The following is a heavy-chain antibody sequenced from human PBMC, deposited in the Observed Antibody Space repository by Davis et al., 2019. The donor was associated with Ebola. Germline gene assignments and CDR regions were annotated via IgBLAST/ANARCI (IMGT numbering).Heavy chain of an antibody. CDR3: ARDSLVVAVTVYNWFDP. Sequence: PSETLSLTCTVSGYSISSGYYWGWIRQPPGKGLEWIGSIYHSGSTYYNPSLKSRVTISVDTSKNQFSLKLSSVTAADTAVYYCARDSLVVAVTVYNWFDPWGQGTLVTVSS. CDR2: IYHSGST. J-gene: IGHJ5*02. D-gene: IGHD2-15*01. V-gene: IGHV4-38-2*02. CDR1: GYSISSGYY.